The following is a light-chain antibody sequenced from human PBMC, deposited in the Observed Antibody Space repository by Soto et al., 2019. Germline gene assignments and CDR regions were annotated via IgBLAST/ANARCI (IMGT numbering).Light chain of an antibody. V-gene: IGKV1-6*02. J-gene: IGKJ2*01. CDR2: AAS. CDR1: QGIRND. Sequence: AIQMTQSPSSLSASVGDRVTITCRASQGIRNDLGWFQQKPGKAPKLLIYAASSLQSGVPSRFSGSGSGTDFTLTINRLQPEDFATYYCLQHYNYPYTFGQGTKLEIK. CDR3: LQHYNYPYT.